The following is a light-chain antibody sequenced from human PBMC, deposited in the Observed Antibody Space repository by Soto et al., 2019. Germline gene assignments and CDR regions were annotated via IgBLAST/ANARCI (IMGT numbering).Light chain of an antibody. CDR2: GAS. CDR1: QSVSSSY. J-gene: IGKJ1*01. V-gene: IGKV3-20*01. CDR3: QQYGSSPGT. Sequence: EIVLTQSPGTLSLSPGERATLSCRAIQSVSSSYLAWYQQKPGQAPRLLIYGASSRATGIPDRFSGSGSGTDCTLTISKLEPEDLAVYYCQQYGSSPGTFGQGTKVEIK.